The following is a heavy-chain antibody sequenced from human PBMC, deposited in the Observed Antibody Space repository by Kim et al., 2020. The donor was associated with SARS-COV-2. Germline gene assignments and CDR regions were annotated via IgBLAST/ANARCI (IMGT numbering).Heavy chain of an antibody. Sequence: GGSLRLSCAASGFSFSNSVMHWVRQAPGKGLEWVAVISYDGYNEYYADSVRGRLTISRYDSINTLYLQMNSLKVEDTAVYYCAKYGKGQQLVISVFVIWGPGTMVTVSS. J-gene: IGHJ3*02. D-gene: IGHD6-13*01. CDR1: GFSFSNSV. V-gene: IGHV3-30*18. CDR2: ISYDGYNE. CDR3: AKYGKGQQLVISVFVI.